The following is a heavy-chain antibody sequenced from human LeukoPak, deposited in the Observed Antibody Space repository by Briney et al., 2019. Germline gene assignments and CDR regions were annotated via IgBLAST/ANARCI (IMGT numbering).Heavy chain of an antibody. V-gene: IGHV4-59*01. Sequence: SETVSLPYTVCCVSISIYYWICIAQPPGEGLEWRGYIYYRGSTNQNPSLKTRDNISVDTYKNLFSQTQSSVTAADTRVYLCARLGYSYGYYYYMDVWGKGTTVTASS. CDR3: ARLGYSYGYYYYMDV. CDR2: IYYRGST. CDR1: CVSISIYY. J-gene: IGHJ6*03. D-gene: IGHD5-18*01.